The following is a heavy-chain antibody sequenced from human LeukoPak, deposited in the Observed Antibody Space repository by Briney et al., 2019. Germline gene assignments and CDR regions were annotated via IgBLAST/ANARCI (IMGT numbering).Heavy chain of an antibody. D-gene: IGHD3-3*01. J-gene: IGHJ5*02. Sequence: ASVKVSCKASGYTFTGYYMHWVRQAPGQGLEWMGWINPNGGGTNYAQKFQGRVTMTRDTSISTAYMELSRLRSDDTAVYYCARAEKYYDFWSGYSGGGGNWFDPWGQGTLVTVSS. CDR3: ARAEKYYDFWSGYSGGGGNWFDP. V-gene: IGHV1-2*02. CDR2: INPNGGGT. CDR1: GYTFTGYY.